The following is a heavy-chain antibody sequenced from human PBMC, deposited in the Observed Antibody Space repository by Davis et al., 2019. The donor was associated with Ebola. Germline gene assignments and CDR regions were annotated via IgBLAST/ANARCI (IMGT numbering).Heavy chain of an antibody. J-gene: IGHJ1*01. CDR1: GGSISRSSYN. D-gene: IGHD3-10*01. CDR3: ARGSSPRRGFQH. Sequence: PSETLSLTCAVSGGSISRSSYNWGWIRQPPGKGLEWIGSIYHSGSTYYDPSLKSRVTISVDTSKNQFSLKLSSVTAADTAVYYCARGSSPRRGFQHWGQGTLVTVSS. V-gene: IGHV4-39*07. CDR2: IYHSGST.